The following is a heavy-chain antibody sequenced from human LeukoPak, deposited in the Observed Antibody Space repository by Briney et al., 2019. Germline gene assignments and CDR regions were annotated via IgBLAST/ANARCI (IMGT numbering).Heavy chain of an antibody. J-gene: IGHJ4*02. D-gene: IGHD3-10*01. CDR1: GFTFSSYA. Sequence: GGSLRLSCAAPGFTFSSYAMSWVRQAPGKGLEWVSAISGSGGSTYYADSVKGRFTISRDNSKNTLYLQMNSLRAEDTAVYYCAKEVTMVRGVMMAYFDYWGQGTLVTVSS. CDR3: AKEVTMVRGVMMAYFDY. V-gene: IGHV3-23*01. CDR2: ISGSGGST.